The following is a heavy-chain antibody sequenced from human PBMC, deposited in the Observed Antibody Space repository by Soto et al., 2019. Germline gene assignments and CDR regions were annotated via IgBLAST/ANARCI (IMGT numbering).Heavy chain of an antibody. CDR3: AIDRAAMYSSSSKGKYYDYGMDV. CDR2: IIPIFGTA. J-gene: IGHJ6*02. D-gene: IGHD6-6*01. CDR1: GGTFSSYA. Sequence: SVKVSCKASGGTFSSYAISWVRQAPGQGLEWMGGIIPIFGTANYAQKFQGRVTITADESTSTAYMELSSLRSEDTAVYYCAIDRAAMYSSSSKGKYYDYGMDVWGQGTTVTVSS. V-gene: IGHV1-69*13.